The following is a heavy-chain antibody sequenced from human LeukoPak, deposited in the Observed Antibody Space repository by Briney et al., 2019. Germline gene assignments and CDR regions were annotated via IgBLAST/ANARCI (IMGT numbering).Heavy chain of an antibody. J-gene: IGHJ5*02. CDR1: GYSISSGYY. D-gene: IGHD1-1*01. V-gene: IGHV4-38-2*01. CDR3: ARNYWNDALYNWFDP. Sequence: PSETLSLTCAASGYSISSGYYWGWIRQPPGKGLEWIGSIYHSGSTYYNPSLKSRVTISVDTSKNQFSLKLSSVTAADTAVYYCARNYWNDALYNWFDPWGQGTLVTVSS. CDR2: IYHSGST.